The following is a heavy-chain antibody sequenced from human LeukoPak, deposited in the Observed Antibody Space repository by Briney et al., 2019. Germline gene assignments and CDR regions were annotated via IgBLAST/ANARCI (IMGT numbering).Heavy chain of an antibody. CDR3: ARHRSSSGWNYYYYYGMDV. D-gene: IGHD6-19*01. J-gene: IGHJ6*02. CDR2: INYSGST. CDR1: GGSISPYY. Sequence: PSETLSLTCTVSGGSISPYYWSWIRQPPGKGLEWIGYINYSGSTNYNPSLKSRVSISVDTSKNQFSLKLSSVTAADTAVYYCARHRSSSGWNYYYYYGMDVWGQGTTVTVSS. V-gene: IGHV4-59*08.